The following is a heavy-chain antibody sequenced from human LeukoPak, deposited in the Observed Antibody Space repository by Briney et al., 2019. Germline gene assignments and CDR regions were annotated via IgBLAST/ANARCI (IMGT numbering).Heavy chain of an antibody. Sequence: GGSLRLSCAASGFTFSSHAMSWVRQAPGKGLEWVSAISGSGGSTYYADSVKGRFTISRDNSKNTLYLQMNSLRAEDTAVYYCAKVFSSGWYYAPADYFDYWGQGTLVTVSS. J-gene: IGHJ4*02. CDR1: GFTFSSHA. D-gene: IGHD6-19*01. CDR3: AKVFSSGWYYAPADYFDY. V-gene: IGHV3-23*01. CDR2: ISGSGGST.